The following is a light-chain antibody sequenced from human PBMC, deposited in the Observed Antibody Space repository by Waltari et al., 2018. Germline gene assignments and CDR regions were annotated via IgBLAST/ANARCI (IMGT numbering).Light chain of an antibody. V-gene: IGKV2-40*01. CDR1: QSLLHSNGNTY. J-gene: IGKJ3*01. Sequence: DIVITQTPLSLSITPGEAASISCRSSQSLLHSNGNTYLHWYLQRPGQSPHLLIYGGSNRASGVPDRFSGSGSGTDFTLKISKVEAEDVGVYYCVQAIAFPFTFGPGTKLDIK. CDR2: GGS. CDR3: VQAIAFPFT.